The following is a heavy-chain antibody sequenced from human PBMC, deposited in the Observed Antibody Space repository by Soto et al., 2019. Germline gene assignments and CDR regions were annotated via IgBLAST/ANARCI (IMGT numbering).Heavy chain of an antibody. Sequence: QVQLQESGPGLVKPSETLSLTCTVSGGSITSSYWSWIRKSPGKGLEWIGYVYSSGSTNYNPPLRIRVTMSGETSKNQFYLNLSYMPAADTAVYYCAKYESGSGEYYLDYWGRRTLVTVFS. CDR2: VYSSGST. CDR1: GGSITSSY. D-gene: IGHD3-10*01. V-gene: IGHV4-59*01. J-gene: IGHJ4*02. CDR3: AKYESGSGEYYLDY.